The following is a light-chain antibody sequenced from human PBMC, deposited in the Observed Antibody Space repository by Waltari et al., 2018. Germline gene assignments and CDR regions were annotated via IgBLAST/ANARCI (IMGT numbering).Light chain of an antibody. J-gene: IGKJ2*01. CDR1: HSVLETSANKNY. CDR2: WAS. Sequence: DIVMTQSPDSLAVSLGERATINCKSSHSVLETSANKNYFAWYQQRPGQSPKMLFYWASVREAGVPERLSASGSGTDFTLTINSLQAEDVAVYFCQQYFSGHTFGQGTKLEIK. V-gene: IGKV4-1*01. CDR3: QQYFSGHT.